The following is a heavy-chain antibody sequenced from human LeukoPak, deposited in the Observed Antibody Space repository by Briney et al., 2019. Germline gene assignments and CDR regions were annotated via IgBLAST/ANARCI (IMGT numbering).Heavy chain of an antibody. CDR1: GVAISRGGYA. CDR2: IYHSGTT. V-gene: IGHV4-30-4*07. Sequence: PSETLSLTCAVSGVAISRGGYAWNWIRQPPGKGLEWIAYIYHSGTTYYNPSLKSRATISVDTSKNQFSLKLSSVTAADTAVYYCARDLGFGYFDYWGQGTLVTVSS. D-gene: IGHD3-16*01. CDR3: ARDLGFGYFDY. J-gene: IGHJ4*02.